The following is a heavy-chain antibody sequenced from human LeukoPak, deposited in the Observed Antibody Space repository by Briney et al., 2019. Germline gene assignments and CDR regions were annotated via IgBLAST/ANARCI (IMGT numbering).Heavy chain of an antibody. Sequence: SETLSLTCTVSGGSISSYYWSWIRQPPGKGLEWIGCIYYSGSTNYNPSLKSRVTISVDTSKNQFSLKLSSVTAADTAVYYCARTPRTYYYDSSGYQYAFDIWGQGTMVTVSS. CDR3: ARTPRTYYYDSSGYQYAFDI. J-gene: IGHJ3*02. CDR1: GGSISSYY. D-gene: IGHD3-22*01. CDR2: IYYSGST. V-gene: IGHV4-59*01.